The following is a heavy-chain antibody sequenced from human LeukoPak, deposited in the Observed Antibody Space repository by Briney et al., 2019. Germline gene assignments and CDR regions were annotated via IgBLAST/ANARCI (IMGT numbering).Heavy chain of an antibody. CDR2: SYYSGST. CDR1: GGSISSGGYY. J-gene: IGHJ3*02. CDR3: ARDSGPGAFDI. D-gene: IGHD3-10*01. Sequence: PSKTLSLTCTVSGGSISSGGYYWSWIRQHPGKGVEWIGYSYYSGSTYFNPSLKSRVTISVDTSKNQFSLKLSSVTAADTAVYYCARDSGPGAFDIWGQGTMVTVSS. V-gene: IGHV4-31*03.